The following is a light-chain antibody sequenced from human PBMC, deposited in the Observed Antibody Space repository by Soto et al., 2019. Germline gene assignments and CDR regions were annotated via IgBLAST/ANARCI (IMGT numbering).Light chain of an antibody. CDR2: GNS. J-gene: IGLJ2*01. CDR1: SSNIGFNA. CDR3: QSYDSSLGGVV. Sequence: QSVLTQPPSASGTPGQRVTPSCSGSSSNIGFNAVNWYQQLPGTAPKLLMHGNSQRPSGVPDRFSGSRSGTSASLAITGLQADDEADYHCQSYDSSLGGVVFGGGTQLTVL. V-gene: IGLV1-44*01.